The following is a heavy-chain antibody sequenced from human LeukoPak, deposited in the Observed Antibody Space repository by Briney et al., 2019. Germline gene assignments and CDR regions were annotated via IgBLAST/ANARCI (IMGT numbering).Heavy chain of an antibody. J-gene: IGHJ4*02. V-gene: IGHV3-7*05. D-gene: IGHD5-24*01. CDR3: ARKRRDGYSYDYFDY. Sequence: GGSLRLSCAASGFTFSGYWMSWVRQAPGKGLEWVANIKQDGSDQYYVDSVKGRFTISRDNAKNSLFLQLNSPRAEDTAVYYCARKRRDGYSYDYFDYWGQGTLVTVSS. CDR1: GFTFSGYW. CDR2: IKQDGSDQ.